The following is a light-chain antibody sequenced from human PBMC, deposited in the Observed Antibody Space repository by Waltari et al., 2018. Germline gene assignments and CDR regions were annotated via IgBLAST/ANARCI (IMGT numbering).Light chain of an antibody. V-gene: IGLV1-40*01. Sequence: QSVLTQPPSVSGAPGQRVTISCTGSSSNIGAGYDVHWYQQLPGTAPKLLIYDNGNRPAGVPVGLSCSKSDTSPALAITGLQAEDEADYYCQSYDGGLSGYVFGTGTKVTVL. CDR1: SSNIGAGYD. J-gene: IGLJ1*01. CDR3: QSYDGGLSGYV. CDR2: DNG.